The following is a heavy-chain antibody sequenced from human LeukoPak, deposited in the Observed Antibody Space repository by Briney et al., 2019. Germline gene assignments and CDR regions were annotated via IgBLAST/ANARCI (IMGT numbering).Heavy chain of an antibody. Sequence: ASVKVSCTASGYTFTGYYMHWVRQAPGQGLEWMGWINPNSGGTNYAQKFQGRVTMTRDTSISTAYMELSRLRSDDTAVYYCARERDVDIVATPGGSAFDIWGQGTMVTVSS. CDR1: GYTFTGYY. J-gene: IGHJ3*02. CDR3: ARERDVDIVATPGGSAFDI. V-gene: IGHV1-2*02. CDR2: INPNSGGT. D-gene: IGHD5-12*01.